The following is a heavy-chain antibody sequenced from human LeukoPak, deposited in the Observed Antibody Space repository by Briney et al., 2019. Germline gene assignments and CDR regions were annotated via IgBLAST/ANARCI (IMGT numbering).Heavy chain of an antibody. J-gene: IGHJ4*02. V-gene: IGHV1-2*02. Sequence: ASVKVSCKASGYTFTGYYIHCVRQVPGQGLEWMGWINPNSGGTNYAQKFQGRVTMTRDTSISTAYMELSRLTSDDTAVYYCARGTRDYFDYWGQGTLVTVSS. CDR2: INPNSGGT. CDR3: ARGTRDYFDY. CDR1: GYTFTGYY.